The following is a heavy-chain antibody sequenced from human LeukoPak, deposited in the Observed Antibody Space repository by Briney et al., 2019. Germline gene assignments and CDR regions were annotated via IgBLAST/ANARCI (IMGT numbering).Heavy chain of an antibody. V-gene: IGHV4-59*08. CDR1: SGSISSYS. CDR3: ARHGTLPYYYDSSGYPFLDY. D-gene: IGHD3-22*01. J-gene: IGHJ4*02. CDR2: IYYSGST. Sequence: PSETLSLTCTVSSGSISSYSWSWIRQPPGKALEWIGYIYYSGSTSYNPSLKSRVIMSVDTSKNQFSLKLSSVTAADTAVYYCARHGTLPYYYDSSGYPFLDYWGQGTLVTVYS.